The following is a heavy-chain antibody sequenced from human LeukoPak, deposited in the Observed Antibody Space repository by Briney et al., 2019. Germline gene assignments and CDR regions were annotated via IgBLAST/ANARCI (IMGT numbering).Heavy chain of an antibody. D-gene: IGHD3-10*01. CDR1: GGSISSYY. CDR3: ARWSGSRAYFDY. V-gene: IGHV4-59*01. J-gene: IGHJ4*02. Sequence: SETLSLTCTVSGGSISSYYWSWIRQPPGKGLEWIGYIYYSGSTNYNPSLKSRVTISVDTSKNQFSLKPSSVTAADTAVYYCARWSGSRAYFDYWGQGTLVTVSS. CDR2: IYYSGST.